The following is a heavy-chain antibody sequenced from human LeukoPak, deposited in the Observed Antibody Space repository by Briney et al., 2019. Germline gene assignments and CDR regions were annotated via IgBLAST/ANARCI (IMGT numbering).Heavy chain of an antibody. CDR2: IIPIFGTA. CDR3: ARARLAAAATGAFDI. Sequence: ASVKVSCKASGGTFSSYAISWVRQAPGQGLEWMGGIIPIFGTADYAQKFQDRVTITADKSTSTAYMELSSLRSEDTAVYYCARARLAAAATGAFDIWGQGTMVTVSS. J-gene: IGHJ3*02. V-gene: IGHV1-69*06. D-gene: IGHD6-13*01. CDR1: GGTFSSYA.